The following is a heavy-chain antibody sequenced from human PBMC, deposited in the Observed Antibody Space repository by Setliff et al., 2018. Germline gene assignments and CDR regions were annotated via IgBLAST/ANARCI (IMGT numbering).Heavy chain of an antibody. V-gene: IGHV3-48*03. CDR2: ISSSGNTI. Sequence: PGGSLRLSCAASGFTFSSYEMNWVRQAPGKGLEWVSSISSSGNTIYYADSVKGRFTISRDNAKNSLYLQMNSLRAEDTAAYYCARRAQLQLGVPAAIGLDCWGQGTLVTVSS. J-gene: IGHJ4*02. CDR3: ARRAQLQLGVPAAIGLDC. D-gene: IGHD2-2*01. CDR1: GFTFSSYE.